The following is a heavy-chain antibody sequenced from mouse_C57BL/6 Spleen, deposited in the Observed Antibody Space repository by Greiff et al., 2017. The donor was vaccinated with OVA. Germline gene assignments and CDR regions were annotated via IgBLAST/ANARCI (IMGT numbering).Heavy chain of an antibody. Sequence: EVQLQQSGAELVKPGASVKLSCTASGFNIKDYYMHWVKQRTEQGLEWIGRIDPEDGETKYAPKFQGTATITAGTSANTAYLQLSSLTSEDTAVYYCARSTTVVATPYWYVDVWGTGTTVTVAS. J-gene: IGHJ1*03. CDR1: GFNIKDYY. CDR2: IDPEDGET. V-gene: IGHV14-2*01. D-gene: IGHD1-1*01. CDR3: ARSTTVVATPYWYVDV.